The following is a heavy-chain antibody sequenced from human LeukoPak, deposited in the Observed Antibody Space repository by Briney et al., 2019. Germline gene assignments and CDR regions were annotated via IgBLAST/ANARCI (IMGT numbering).Heavy chain of an antibody. CDR1: GFTFSGYS. CDR2: IYSDNT. J-gene: IGHJ4*02. CDR3: ARRAGAYSHPYDY. D-gene: IGHD4/OR15-4a*01. V-gene: IGHV3-53*01. Sequence: PGGSLRLSCAASGFTFSGYSIHWVRQAPGKGLEWVSFIYSDNTHYSDSVKGRFTISRDNSKNTLYLQMNSLRAEDTAVYYCARRAGAYSHPYDYWGQGTLVTVSS.